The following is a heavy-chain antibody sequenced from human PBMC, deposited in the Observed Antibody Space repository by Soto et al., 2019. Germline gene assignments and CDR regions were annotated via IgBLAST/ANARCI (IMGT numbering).Heavy chain of an antibody. CDR2: IHTNNGNT. CDR3: ARGVDDIWENYRTAPGY. CDR1: GYTFTNYG. J-gene: IGHJ4*02. V-gene: IGHV1-18*01. D-gene: IGHD3-16*02. Sequence: QVQLVQSGAEAKKPGASVKVSCKASGYTFTNYGINWVRQAPGQGLEWVGWIHTNNGNTNYARRLQGRVTMTTDTSTSTAYMELRSLRSDDTAVYYCARGVDDIWENYRTAPGYWGQGTLVTVSS.